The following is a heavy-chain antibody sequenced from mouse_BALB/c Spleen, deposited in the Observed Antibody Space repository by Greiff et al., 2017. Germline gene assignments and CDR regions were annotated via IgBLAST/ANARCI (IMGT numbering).Heavy chain of an antibody. J-gene: IGHJ4*01. D-gene: IGHD3-1*01. V-gene: IGHV5-6-3*01. CDR1: GFTFSSYG. CDR2: INSNGGST. CDR3: ARVGIYAMDY. Sequence: EVNLVESGGGLVQPGGSLKLSCAASGFTFSSYGMSWVRQTPDKRLELVATINSNGGSTYYPDSVKGRFTISRDNAKNTLYLQMSSLKSEDTAMYYCARVGIYAMDYWGQGTSVTVSS.